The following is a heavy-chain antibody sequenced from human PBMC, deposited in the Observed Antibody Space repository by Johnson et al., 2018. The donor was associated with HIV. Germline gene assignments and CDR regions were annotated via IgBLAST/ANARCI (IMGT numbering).Heavy chain of an antibody. CDR3: ALGGSWYAFHI. V-gene: IGHV3-33*01. Sequence: QVQLVESGGGVVRPGRSLRLSCVASGFSFSAYAIHWVRQAPGQGLEWVAVIRSDGSNEYYADSVKGRFTISRDNSKNTLYLQMNSLRAEDMAVYYCALGGSWYAFHIWGQGTIVTVSS. CDR1: GFSFSAYA. CDR2: IRSDGSNE. D-gene: IGHD2-15*01. J-gene: IGHJ3*02.